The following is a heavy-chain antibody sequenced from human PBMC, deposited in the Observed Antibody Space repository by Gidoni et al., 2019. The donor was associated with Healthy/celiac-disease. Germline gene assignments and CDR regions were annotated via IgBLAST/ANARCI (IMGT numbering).Heavy chain of an antibody. CDR2: IRSKANSYAT. CDR1: GFTFSGSA. D-gene: IGHD3-22*01. CDR3: TSSMIVVDY. V-gene: IGHV3-73*02. J-gene: IGHJ4*02. Sequence: EVQLVESGGGLVQPGGSLKLSCAASGFTFSGSAMHWVRQASGKGLEWVGRIRSKANSYATAYAASVKGRFTISRDDSKNTAYLQMNSLKTEDTAVYYCTSSMIVVDYWGQGTLVTVSS.